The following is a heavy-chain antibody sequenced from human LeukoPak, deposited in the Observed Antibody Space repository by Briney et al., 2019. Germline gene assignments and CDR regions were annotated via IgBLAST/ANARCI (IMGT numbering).Heavy chain of an antibody. CDR1: GFTFSSYA. D-gene: IGHD6-13*01. CDR3: AKEGSSWSTFDY. Sequence: PGGSLRLSCAASGFTFSSYAMHWVRQAPGKGLEYVSAISSNGGSTYYANSVKGRFTISRDNSKNTLYLQMGSLRAEDMALYYCAKEGSSWSTFDYWGQGTLVTVSS. J-gene: IGHJ4*02. V-gene: IGHV3-64*01. CDR2: ISSNGGST.